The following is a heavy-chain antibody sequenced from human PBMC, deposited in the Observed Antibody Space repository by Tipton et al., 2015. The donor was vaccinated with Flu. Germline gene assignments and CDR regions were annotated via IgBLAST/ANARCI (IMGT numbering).Heavy chain of an antibody. V-gene: IGHV4-61*02. D-gene: IGHD3-9*01. CDR1: GGSISSGNDC. Sequence: TLSLTCTVSGGSISSGNDCWGWIRQPAGKGLEWIGRLSTSGNTDYNSSLKSRVTISADTSKNQLSLKLTSVTAADTAVYYCARARVPDFYDILTGYFSNNWFDPWGQGTLVTVSS. J-gene: IGHJ5*02. CDR2: LSTSGNT. CDR3: ARARVPDFYDILTGYFSNNWFDP.